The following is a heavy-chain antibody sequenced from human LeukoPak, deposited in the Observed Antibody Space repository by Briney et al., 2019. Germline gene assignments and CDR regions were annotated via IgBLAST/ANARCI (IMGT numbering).Heavy chain of an antibody. Sequence: GGSLRLSCATSGFTVNNNYMSWVRQAPGKGLEWVSVIYGAGAGITYYIDSVKGRFTISRDNSRNTVYLQMNSLRAEDTAVYYCARELGDWGQGTLDTVSS. CDR1: GFTVNNNY. V-gene: IGHV3-53*01. CDR3: ARELGD. CDR2: IYGAGAGIT. J-gene: IGHJ4*02.